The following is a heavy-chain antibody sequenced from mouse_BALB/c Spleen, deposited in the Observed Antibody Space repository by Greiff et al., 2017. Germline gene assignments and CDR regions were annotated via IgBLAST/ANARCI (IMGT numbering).Heavy chain of an antibody. CDR1: GYTFTSYW. CDR2: IDPSDSYT. J-gene: IGHJ4*01. Sequence: QVQLQQPGAELVKPGASVKLSCKASGYTFTSYWMHWVKQRPGQGLEWIGEIDPSDSYTNYNQKFKGKATLTVDKSSSTAYMQLSSLTSEDSAVYYCARGSPYYAMDYWGQGTSVTVSS. CDR3: ARGSPYYAMDY. V-gene: IGHV1-69*02.